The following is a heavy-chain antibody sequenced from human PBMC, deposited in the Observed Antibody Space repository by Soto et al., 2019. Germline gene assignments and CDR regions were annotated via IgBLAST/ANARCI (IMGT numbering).Heavy chain of an antibody. V-gene: IGHV5-51*01. CDR1: GYRLTTYW. CDR3: ASGPSSGYYYMDV. D-gene: IGHD3-10*01. J-gene: IGHJ6*03. Sequence: GESLKISCKGSGYRLTTYWIGWVRQMPGKGLEWMGIIYPGDSDTRYSPSFRGQVTISADKSISTAYLQWSSLKASDTAIYYCASGPSSGYYYMDVCGKGTTVTVPS. CDR2: IYPGDSDT.